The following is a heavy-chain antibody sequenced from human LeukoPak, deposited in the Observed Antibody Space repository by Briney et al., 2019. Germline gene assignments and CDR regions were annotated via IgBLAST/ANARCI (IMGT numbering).Heavy chain of an antibody. D-gene: IGHD3-9*01. CDR3: ARDYTGYFP. CDR1: GVSFSGYY. Sequence: ETLSLTCAVYGVSFSGYYWSWIRQAPGKGLEWVANIKTDGSEKYYVDSVKGRFTISRDNAKNSLYLQMNSLRAEDTAVYYCARDYTGYFPWGQGTLVIVSS. J-gene: IGHJ5*02. V-gene: IGHV3-7*03. CDR2: IKTDGSEK.